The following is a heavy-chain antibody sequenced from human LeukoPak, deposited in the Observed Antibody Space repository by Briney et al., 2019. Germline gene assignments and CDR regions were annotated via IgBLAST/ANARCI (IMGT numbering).Heavy chain of an antibody. J-gene: IGHJ3*02. D-gene: IGHD2-15*01. CDR3: ESSRVAAASAFDI. CDR1: GGSFSGYY. V-gene: IGHV4-34*01. CDR2: INHSGST. Sequence: SETLSLTCAVYGGSFSGYYWSWIRQPPGKGLEWMGEINHSGSTNYNPSLKSRVTISVDTSKNQFSLKLSSVTAADTAVYYCESSRVAAASAFDIWGQGTMVTVSS.